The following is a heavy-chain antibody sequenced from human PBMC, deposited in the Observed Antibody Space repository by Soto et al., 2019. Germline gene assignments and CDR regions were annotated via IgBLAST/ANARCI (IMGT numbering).Heavy chain of an antibody. D-gene: IGHD3-22*01. Sequence: QVQLVESGGGVVQPGRSLRLSCAASGFTFSSYGMHWVRQAPGKGLEWVAVIWYDGSNKYYADSVKGRFTISRDNSKNTLYLHMNSLRAEDTAGYYCARAYSSGYLFDYWGQGTLVTVSS. V-gene: IGHV3-33*01. CDR2: IWYDGSNK. CDR1: GFTFSSYG. CDR3: ARAYSSGYLFDY. J-gene: IGHJ4*02.